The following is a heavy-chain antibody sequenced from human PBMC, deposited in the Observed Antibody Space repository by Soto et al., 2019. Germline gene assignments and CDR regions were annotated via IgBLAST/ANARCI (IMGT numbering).Heavy chain of an antibody. CDR2: IYYSRST. CDR1: GGSISSYY. J-gene: IGHJ4*02. CDR3: ARGPYLDGAYFYFDY. D-gene: IGHD4-17*01. Sequence: QVQLQESGPGLVKPSETLSLTCTVSGGSISSYYRSLIRQPPGKGLEWIGYIYYSRSTNYNPSLKRRVTISVDTTKNQFSLKLSSVTAADTAVYYCARGPYLDGAYFYFDYWGQGTLVTVSS. V-gene: IGHV4-59*01.